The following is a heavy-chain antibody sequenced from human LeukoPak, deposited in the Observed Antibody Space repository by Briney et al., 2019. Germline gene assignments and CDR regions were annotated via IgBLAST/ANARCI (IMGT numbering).Heavy chain of an antibody. CDR2: ITPYNNNA. CDR3: ARDLVYDNTGSARDTNDAFDI. J-gene: IGHJ3*02. Sequence: ASVKVSCKASGYTFNDYYFHWVRQAPGQGLEWMGWITPYNNNAKYAQKFQGRVTMTTDTSTDIAYMDLRSLGSDDTAMYYCARDLVYDNTGSARDTNDAFDIWGQGTMLIVSS. V-gene: IGHV1-18*04. CDR1: GYTFNDYY. D-gene: IGHD5-18*01.